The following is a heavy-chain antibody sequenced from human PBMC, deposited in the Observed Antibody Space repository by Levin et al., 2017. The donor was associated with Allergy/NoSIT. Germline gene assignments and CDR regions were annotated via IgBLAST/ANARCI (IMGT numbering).Heavy chain of an antibody. J-gene: IGHJ6*03. CDR3: AKSVSGRSGSYYYYYMDV. Sequence: GGSLRLSCAASGFTFNNYDMSWVRQAPGKGLEWVSGISGSGSSTYYADSVKGRFTISRDNSKNTLYLQMHSLRAEDTAVYYCAKSVSGRSGSYYYYYMDVWGKGTTVTVSS. D-gene: IGHD3-10*01. V-gene: IGHV3-23*01. CDR1: GFTFNNYD. CDR2: ISGSGSST.